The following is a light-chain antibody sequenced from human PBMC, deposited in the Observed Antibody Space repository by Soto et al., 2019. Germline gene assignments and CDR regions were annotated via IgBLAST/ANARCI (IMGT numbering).Light chain of an antibody. CDR2: GAS. J-gene: IGKJ2*01. V-gene: IGKV3-15*01. CDR1: QRISSN. Sequence: EIVMTQSPGTLSVSPGGRVTFSCRASQRISSNLVWYQQKPGQAPRLLIYGASTRATGIPVRFSGSRSGTEYTLTISSLHSEDSALYYCQQCNKWPPSFGQGTKLEIK. CDR3: QQCNKWPPS.